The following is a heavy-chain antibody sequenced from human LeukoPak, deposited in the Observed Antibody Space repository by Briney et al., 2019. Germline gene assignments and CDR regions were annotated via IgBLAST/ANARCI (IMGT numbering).Heavy chain of an antibody. J-gene: IGHJ4*02. CDR2: ISYDGSKK. D-gene: IGHD5-24*01. CDR1: GFTFSSYG. Sequence: GGSLRLSCAASGFTFSSYGMHWVRQAPGKGLEWVAVISYDGSKKYYADSVKGRFTISRDNSKNTLYLQMNSLRGEDTAVYYCAKDLGTGPLQAAEYFDYWGQGTLVTVSS. CDR3: AKDLGTGPLQAAEYFDY. V-gene: IGHV3-30*18.